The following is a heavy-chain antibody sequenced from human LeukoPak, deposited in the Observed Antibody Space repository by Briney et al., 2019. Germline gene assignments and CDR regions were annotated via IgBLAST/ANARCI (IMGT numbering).Heavy chain of an antibody. CDR2: ISSRSATI. V-gene: IGHV3-48*04. CDR1: GFTFSNSA. J-gene: IGHJ6*03. D-gene: IGHD3-9*01. CDR3: ARYYDILTGYSYYYYYMDV. Sequence: PGGSLRLSCAASGFTFSNSALSWVRQAPGKGLEWVSYISSRSATIYYADSVKGRFTISRDNAKNSLYLQMNSLGAEDTAVYYCARYYDILTGYSYYYYYMDVWGKGTTVTISS.